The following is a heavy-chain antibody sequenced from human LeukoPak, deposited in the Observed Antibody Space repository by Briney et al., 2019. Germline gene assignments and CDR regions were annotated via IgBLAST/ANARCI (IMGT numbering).Heavy chain of an antibody. Sequence: ASVKVSCKASGSTFSSYDINWVRQATGQGLEWMGWMNPNSGDTGYTPRFQGRVTMTRDSSISTAYMEMSRLSPDDTAVSYFSRGGPAASYDYYMDVGGKETTVTVSS. V-gene: IGHV1-8*02. D-gene: IGHD2-2*01. CDR2: MNPNSGDT. CDR3: SRGGPAASYDYYMDV. CDR1: GSTFSSYD. J-gene: IGHJ6*03.